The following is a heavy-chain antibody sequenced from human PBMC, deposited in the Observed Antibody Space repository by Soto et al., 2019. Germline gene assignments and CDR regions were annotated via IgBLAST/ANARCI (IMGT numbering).Heavy chain of an antibody. CDR3: ARRGRMVRGVIIVDGMDV. CDR1: GYTFTSYD. Sequence: QVQLVQSGAEVKKPGASVKVSCKASGYTFTSYDINWVRQATGQGLEWMGWMNPNSGNTGYAQKFQGRVTTTRNTSISTAYMELSSLRSEDTAVYYCARRGRMVRGVIIVDGMDVWGQGTTVTVSS. D-gene: IGHD3-10*01. J-gene: IGHJ6*02. CDR2: MNPNSGNT. V-gene: IGHV1-8*01.